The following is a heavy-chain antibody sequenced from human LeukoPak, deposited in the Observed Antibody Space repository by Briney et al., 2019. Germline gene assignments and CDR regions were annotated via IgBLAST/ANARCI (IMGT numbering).Heavy chain of an antibody. CDR2: YYPCCSET. V-gene: IGHV5-51*01. Sequence: GADPQIYRDCFGFNFPKFWIGWVRPVPGKGVEGMGTYYPCCSETIHSLSLQGQVTISADKSNSTPYLQWISLEASDTAMYHCARHPRSSASFQYYYDRSGSYFAYWGQATQVTVSS. CDR3: ARHPRSSASFQYYYDRSGSYFAY. CDR1: GFNFPKFW. D-gene: IGHD3-22*01. J-gene: IGHJ4*02.